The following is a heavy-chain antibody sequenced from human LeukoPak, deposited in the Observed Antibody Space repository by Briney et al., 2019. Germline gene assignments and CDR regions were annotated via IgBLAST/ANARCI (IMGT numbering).Heavy chain of an antibody. CDR1: GFTFSDYW. Sequence: TGGSLRLSCAASGFTFSDYWMTGFRRAPGKGLEGVANIKPDGSEKYYVDSVRGRFTISRDTAKNSLYLQMNSLRVEDTAVYYCASYLYWWSDLGYWGQGTLVTVSS. D-gene: IGHD2-8*02. CDR3: ASYLYWWSDLGY. J-gene: IGHJ4*02. V-gene: IGHV3-7*01. CDR2: IKPDGSEK.